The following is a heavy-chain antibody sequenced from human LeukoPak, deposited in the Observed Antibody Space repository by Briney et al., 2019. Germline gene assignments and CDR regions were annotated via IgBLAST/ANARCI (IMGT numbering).Heavy chain of an antibody. Sequence: PGGSLRLSCAASGFTFSSYEMNWVRQAPGKGLEWVSYISSSGSTIYYADSVKGRFTISRDNAKNSLYLQMNSLRAEDTAVYYCAREILRIFPARWFDPWGQGTLVTVSS. D-gene: IGHD2-15*01. CDR3: AREILRIFPARWFDP. CDR2: ISSSGSTI. J-gene: IGHJ5*02. CDR1: GFTFSSYE. V-gene: IGHV3-48*03.